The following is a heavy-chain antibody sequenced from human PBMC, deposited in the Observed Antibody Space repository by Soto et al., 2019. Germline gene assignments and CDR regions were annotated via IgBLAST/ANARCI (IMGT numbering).Heavy chain of an antibody. CDR2: INHSGST. Sequence: PSETLSPTCAVYGGSFSGYYCSWISQPPGKGLEWVGEINHSGSTNYNPSLKSRVTISVDTYKNQFSLKLSSVTAADTAVYYCARGVTMVRGVIWGDYYYYGMDVWGQGTTVTVSS. CDR1: GGSFSGYY. V-gene: IGHV4-34*01. J-gene: IGHJ6*02. D-gene: IGHD3-10*01. CDR3: ARGVTMVRGVIWGDYYYYGMDV.